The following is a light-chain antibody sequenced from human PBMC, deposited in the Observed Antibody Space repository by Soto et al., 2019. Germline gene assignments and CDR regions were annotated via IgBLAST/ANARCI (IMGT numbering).Light chain of an antibody. CDR3: QQYNKWPPYT. Sequence: EIVMTQSPATLSVSPGERANLSCRASQSVSSNLAWYQQKPGQAPRLLIYAASTRATGIPARFSGSGSGTEFTLTISSLQSEDFAVYYCQQYNKWPPYTFGQGTNLEIK. CDR2: AAS. J-gene: IGKJ2*01. CDR1: QSVSSN. V-gene: IGKV3-15*01.